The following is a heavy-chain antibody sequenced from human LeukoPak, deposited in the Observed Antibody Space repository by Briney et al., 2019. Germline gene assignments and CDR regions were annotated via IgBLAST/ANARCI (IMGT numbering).Heavy chain of an antibody. J-gene: IGHJ4*02. CDR1: GGSFSGYY. CDR3: AMGGGGSYFAFDY. CDR2: INHSGST. Sequence: PSETLSLTCAVYGGSFSGYYWSWIRQPPGEGLEWIGEINHSGSTNYNPSLKSRVTISVDTSKNQFSLKLSSVTAADTAVYYCAMGGGGSYFAFDYWGQGTLVTVSS. V-gene: IGHV4-34*01. D-gene: IGHD1-26*01.